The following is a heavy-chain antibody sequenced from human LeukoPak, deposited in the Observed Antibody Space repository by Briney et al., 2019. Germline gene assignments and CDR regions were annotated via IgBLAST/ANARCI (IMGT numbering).Heavy chain of an antibody. CDR1: GGSFSGYY. V-gene: IGHV4-34*01. J-gene: IGHJ5*02. CDR3: ARADYGGNSGPIWFDP. Sequence: SETLSLTCAVYGGSFSGYYWSWIRQPPGKGPEWIGEINHSGSTNYNPSLKSRVTISVDTSKNQFSLKLSSVTAADTAVYYCARADYGGNSGPIWFDPWGQGTLVTVSS. D-gene: IGHD4-23*01. CDR2: INHSGST.